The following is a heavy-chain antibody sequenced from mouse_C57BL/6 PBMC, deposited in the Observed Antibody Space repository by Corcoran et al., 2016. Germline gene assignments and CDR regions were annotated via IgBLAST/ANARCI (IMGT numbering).Heavy chain of an antibody. CDR2: ISYDGSN. J-gene: IGHJ3*01. D-gene: IGHD1-1*01. V-gene: IGHV3-6*01. CDR3: AITTVVAWFAY. CDR1: GYSITSGYY. Sequence: DVQLQESGPGLVKPSQSLSLTCSVTGYSITSGYYWNWIRQFPGNKLEWMGYISYDGSNNYNPSLKNRISITRDTSKNQFFLKLNSVTTEDTATYYCAITTVVAWFAYWGQGTLVTVSA.